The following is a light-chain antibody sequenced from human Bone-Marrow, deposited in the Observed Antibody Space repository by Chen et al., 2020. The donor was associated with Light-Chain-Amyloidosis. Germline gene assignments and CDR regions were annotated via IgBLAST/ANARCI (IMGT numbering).Light chain of an antibody. CDR1: DLPTKY. CDR2: RDT. V-gene: IGLV3-25*03. CDR3: QSADSSGTYEVI. J-gene: IGLJ2*01. Sequence: SYELTQPPSVSVSPGQTARISCSGDDLPTKYAYWYQQKPGQAPVLGIHRDTERPSGISDRFSGSGSGTTATLTISGVQAEDEGDYHCQSADSSGTYEVIVGGGTKLTVL.